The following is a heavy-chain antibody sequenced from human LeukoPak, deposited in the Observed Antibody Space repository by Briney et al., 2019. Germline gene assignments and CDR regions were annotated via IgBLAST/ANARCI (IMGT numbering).Heavy chain of an antibody. V-gene: IGHV3-11*01. CDR1: GFTVSSNY. CDR2: ISSSGSTI. J-gene: IGHJ4*02. D-gene: IGHD3-9*01. CDR3: SWWYYDILTGYYPSDY. Sequence: GGSLRHSCAASGFTVSSNYMSWVRQAPGKGLEWVSYISSSGSTIYYADSVKGRFTISRDNAKNSLYLQMNSLRAEDTAVYYCSWWYYDILTGYYPSDYWGQGTLVTVSS.